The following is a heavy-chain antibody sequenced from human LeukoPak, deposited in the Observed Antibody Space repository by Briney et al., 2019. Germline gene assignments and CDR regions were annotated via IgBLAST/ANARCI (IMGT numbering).Heavy chain of an antibody. CDR2: IYHSGST. CDR1: GYSISSGYY. J-gene: IGHJ3*02. V-gene: IGHV4-38-2*02. D-gene: IGHD3-10*01. CDR3: ARELVRGVIGAFDI. Sequence: SETLSLTCAVSGYSISSGYYWGWIRQPPGKGLEWIGSIYHSGSTNYNPSLKSRVTISVDTSKNHFSLKLSSVTAADTAVYYCARELVRGVIGAFDIWGQGTMVTVSS.